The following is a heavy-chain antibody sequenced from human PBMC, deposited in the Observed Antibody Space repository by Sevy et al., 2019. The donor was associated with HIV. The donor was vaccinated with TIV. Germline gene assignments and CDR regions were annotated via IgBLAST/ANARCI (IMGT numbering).Heavy chain of an antibody. CDR2: INQDGSGK. D-gene: IGHD6-19*01. CDR1: GFTFISYW. CDR3: ARDPFSEADY. J-gene: IGHJ4*02. Sequence: GGSLRLSCAGSGFTFISYWMSWVRQAPGKGLEWVANINQDGSGKNYVDSVKGRFTISRDNAKNSLYLQMNSLRAEDTAVYYCARDPFSEADYWGQGTLVTVSS. V-gene: IGHV3-7*01.